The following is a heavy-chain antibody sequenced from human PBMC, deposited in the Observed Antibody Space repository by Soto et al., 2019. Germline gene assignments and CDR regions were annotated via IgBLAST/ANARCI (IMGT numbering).Heavy chain of an antibody. Sequence: QVQLQQSGPGLVKPSQTLSLTCAISGDRVSSNSAAWNWIRQSPSRGLEWLGRTYYRSKWYNDYPVSVKSRITNNPDTSKNQFSLQLNSVTPENTAVYYCARSLGIAASTWSDVWGQGTLVTVSS. J-gene: IGHJ4*02. CDR1: GDRVSSNSAA. V-gene: IGHV6-1*01. D-gene: IGHD6-13*01. CDR3: ARSLGIAASTWSDV. CDR2: TYYRSKWYN.